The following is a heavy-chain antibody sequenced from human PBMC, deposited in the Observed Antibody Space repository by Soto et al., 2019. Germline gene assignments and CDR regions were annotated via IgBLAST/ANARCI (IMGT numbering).Heavy chain of an antibody. Sequence: SVKVSCKASGGTFRIYVTSWVLQAPGQGLEWLGGIIPMYGTTYYAQTFQGRVTISADESTSTAFMELSSLRSEDTAVYYCARIGTLDWIDDYWGQGTLVTVSS. V-gene: IGHV1-69*13. CDR1: GGTFRIYV. CDR2: IIPMYGTT. CDR3: ARIGTLDWIDDY. D-gene: IGHD1-1*01. J-gene: IGHJ4*02.